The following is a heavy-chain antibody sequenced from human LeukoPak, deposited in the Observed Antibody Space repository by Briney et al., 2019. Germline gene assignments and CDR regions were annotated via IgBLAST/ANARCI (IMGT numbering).Heavy chain of an antibody. J-gene: IGHJ5*02. V-gene: IGHV1-46*01. Sequence: GASVRVSCKASGYTFTSYYMHWVRQAPGQGLEWMGVINHSGGSTSYAQKFQRRVTMTRDTSTSTVYMELSSLRSEDTAVYYCSLVLGYCSGGSCYGGFEPWGQGTLVTVVS. D-gene: IGHD2-15*01. CDR3: SLVLGYCSGGSCYGGFEP. CDR1: GYTFTSYY. CDR2: INHSGGST.